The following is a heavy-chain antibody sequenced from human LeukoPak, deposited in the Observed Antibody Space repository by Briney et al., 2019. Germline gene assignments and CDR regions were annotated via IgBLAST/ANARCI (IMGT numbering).Heavy chain of an antibody. CDR1: GGTFSSYA. J-gene: IGHJ3*02. V-gene: IGHV1-69*04. Sequence: SVKVSCKASGGTFSSYAISWVRQAPGQGLEWMGRIIPIFGIANYAQKFQGRVMITANKSTSTAYMELSSLRSEDTAVYYCARGWGSGAFDIWGQGTMVTVSS. D-gene: IGHD3-16*01. CDR3: ARGWGSGAFDI. CDR2: IIPIFGIA.